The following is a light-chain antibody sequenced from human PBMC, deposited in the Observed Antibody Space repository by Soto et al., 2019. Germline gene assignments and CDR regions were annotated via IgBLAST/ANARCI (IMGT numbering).Light chain of an antibody. J-gene: IGKJ3*01. Sequence: DIQMTQSPSSLSASVGDRVTITCRASQGITNLLACYQQKPGTAPKLLIYAASTLHSGVPSRFSGSGYGTEFTLNISSLQPEDAATYYCQKYSSAPFTFGPGTKVEIK. V-gene: IGKV1-27*01. CDR3: QKYSSAPFT. CDR2: AAS. CDR1: QGITNL.